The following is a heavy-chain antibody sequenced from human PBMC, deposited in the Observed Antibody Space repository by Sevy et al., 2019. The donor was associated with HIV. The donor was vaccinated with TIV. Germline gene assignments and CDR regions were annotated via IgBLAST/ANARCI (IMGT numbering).Heavy chain of an antibody. CDR2: LYLGGST. V-gene: IGHV3-53*01. Sequence: GGSLRLSCAASGLIVSSNFMSWVRHAPGKGLEWVSVLYLGGSTYYAGSVKGRFTISRDDSKNTLYLQMNSLRAEDTAVYFCARGKHISDYYGSFDYWGQGTLVTVSS. J-gene: IGHJ4*02. D-gene: IGHD3-3*01. CDR1: GLIVSSNF. CDR3: ARGKHISDYYGSFDY.